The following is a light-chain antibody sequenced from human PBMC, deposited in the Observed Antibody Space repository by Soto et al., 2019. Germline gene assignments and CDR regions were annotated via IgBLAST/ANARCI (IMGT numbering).Light chain of an antibody. J-gene: IGKJ1*01. CDR2: AAS. Sequence: DIHMTQFPSAMSASVGARVTITCRASQDISNYLAWFQQRPGKVPKSVIYAASSLQSAFSSRFSGSGSGTEFTLTISTLQREDFATYYCIQHNTYPWTFGQGTKVDIK. V-gene: IGKV1-17*03. CDR3: IQHNTYPWT. CDR1: QDISNY.